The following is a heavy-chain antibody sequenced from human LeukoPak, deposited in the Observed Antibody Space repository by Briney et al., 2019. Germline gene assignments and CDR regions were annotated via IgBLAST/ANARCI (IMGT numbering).Heavy chain of an antibody. CDR3: ARGGGLDV. CDR2: INHNVNLN. Sequence: AREAXXKGLESVSIINHNVNLNYYVYSVKARFTISRDNAKNSLYLQMSNLRAEDTAVYFCARGGGLDVWGQGATVTVSS. D-gene: IGHD3-16*01. J-gene: IGHJ6*02. V-gene: IGHV3-7*03.